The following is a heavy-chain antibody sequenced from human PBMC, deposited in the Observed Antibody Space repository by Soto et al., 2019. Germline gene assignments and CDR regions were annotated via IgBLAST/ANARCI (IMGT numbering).Heavy chain of an antibody. V-gene: IGHV4-31*03. J-gene: IGHJ4*01. CDR2: IYYTGST. D-gene: IGHD3-3*01. CDR1: GGSISSSYIS. CDR3: ARGITICGELIKYYFGY. Sequence: PSETPALTCTLSGGSISSSYISWNWIPQHPGKGLEWIGQIYYTGSTYYNPSLKSRLTISVDTSKNQFSLQLNSVTAADTAVYYCARGITICGELIKYYFGYWGQGTLVTVSS.